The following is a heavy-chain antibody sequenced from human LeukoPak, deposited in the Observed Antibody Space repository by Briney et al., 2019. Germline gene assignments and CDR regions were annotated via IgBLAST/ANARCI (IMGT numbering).Heavy chain of an antibody. Sequence: ASVKVSCKASGYTFTGYYMHWVRQAPGQGLEWMGWINPNSGGTNYAQKFQGWVTMTRDTSISTAYMELSRLRSDDTAVYYCARADRKLFSSGWTIFDYWGQGTLVTVSS. V-gene: IGHV1-2*04. CDR1: GYTFTGYY. J-gene: IGHJ4*02. CDR3: ARADRKLFSSGWTIFDY. D-gene: IGHD6-19*01. CDR2: INPNSGGT.